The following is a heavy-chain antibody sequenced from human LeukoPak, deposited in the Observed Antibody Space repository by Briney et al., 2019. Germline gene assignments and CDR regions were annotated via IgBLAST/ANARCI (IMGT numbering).Heavy chain of an antibody. V-gene: IGHV4-59*01. CDR1: GGSISRYS. J-gene: IGHJ6*03. D-gene: IGHD3-10*01. Sequence: PSETLSLTCTVSGGSISRYSWNWIRQPPGKGLEWIGYIYYSGSTNYNPSLKRRVTMSVDTSKNQFSLKLSSVTAADTAVYYCARYGSGSYYYYMDVWGKGTTVTVSS. CDR3: ARYGSGSYYYYMDV. CDR2: IYYSGST.